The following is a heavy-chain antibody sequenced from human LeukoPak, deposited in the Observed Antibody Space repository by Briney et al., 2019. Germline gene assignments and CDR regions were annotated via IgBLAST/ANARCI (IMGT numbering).Heavy chain of an antibody. CDR3: ARHGSSWFQVDY. J-gene: IGHJ4*02. D-gene: IGHD3-10*01. CDR2: IYPSDSDT. V-gene: IGHV5-51*01. CDR1: GDSFTNYW. Sequence: GESLKISCKGSGDSFTNYWIGWVRQMPGKGLEWMGIIYPSDSDTRYSPSFQGQVIISADKSIDTAYLQWSSLKASDTAMYYCARHGSSWFQVDYWGQGTLVTVSS.